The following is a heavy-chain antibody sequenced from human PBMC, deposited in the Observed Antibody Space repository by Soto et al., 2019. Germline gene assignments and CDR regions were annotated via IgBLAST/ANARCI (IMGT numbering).Heavy chain of an antibody. CDR3: ARDRYDLGSSGARWFDP. CDR1: GGSISSGGDY. V-gene: IGHV4-31*03. Sequence: TLALNFTVSGGSISSGGDYWSWIRQHPGKGLEWIGYIYYSGSTYYNPSLKSRVTISVDTSKNQFSLKLSSVTAADTAVYYRARDRYDLGSSGARWFDPWGQGTLVTVSS. CDR2: IYYSGST. D-gene: IGHD3-3*01. J-gene: IGHJ5*02.